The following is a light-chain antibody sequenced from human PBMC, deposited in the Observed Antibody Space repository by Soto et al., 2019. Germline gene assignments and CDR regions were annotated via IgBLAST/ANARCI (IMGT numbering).Light chain of an antibody. CDR2: WAS. Sequence: DIVMTQSPDSLAVSLGERATINCKSSQSVIHTSNNKSYLAWYQQKAGQPPELLLYWASARDSGVPDRFSGSGSGTDFTLTISSLQAEDIATYYCQQYDNLPLTFGGGTKVEIK. CDR3: QQYDNLPLT. CDR1: QSVIHTSNNKSY. V-gene: IGKV4-1*01. J-gene: IGKJ4*01.